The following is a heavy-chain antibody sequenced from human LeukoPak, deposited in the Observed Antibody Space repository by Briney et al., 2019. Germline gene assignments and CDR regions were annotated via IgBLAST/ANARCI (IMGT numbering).Heavy chain of an antibody. V-gene: IGHV5-51*01. Sequence: GESLKISCKGSGYSFSIYWLGWVRQMPGKGLEWMGIIYPGDSDTRYSPSFQGQVTISADKSISTAYLQWSSLKASDTAMYYCARLVPPMRSTTPDYWGQGTLVTVSS. D-gene: IGHD2-2*01. CDR2: IYPGDSDT. J-gene: IGHJ4*02. CDR3: ARLVPPMRSTTPDY. CDR1: GYSFSIYW.